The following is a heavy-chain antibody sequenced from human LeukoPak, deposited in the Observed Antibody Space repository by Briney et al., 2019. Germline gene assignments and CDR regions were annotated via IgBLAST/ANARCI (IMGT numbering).Heavy chain of an antibody. CDR3: ARDPNQGTHAFDI. V-gene: IGHV1-69*13. CDR2: IIPIFGTA. J-gene: IGHJ3*02. CDR1: GYTFSSYA. D-gene: IGHD3-10*01. Sequence: GASVKVSCKASGYTFSSYAISWVRQAPGQGLEWMGGIIPIFGTANYAQKFQGRVTITADESTSTAYMELSSLRSGDTAVYYCARDPNQGTHAFDIWGQGTMVTVSS.